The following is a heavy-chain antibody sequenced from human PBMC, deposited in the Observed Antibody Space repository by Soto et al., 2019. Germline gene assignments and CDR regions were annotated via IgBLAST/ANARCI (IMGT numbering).Heavy chain of an antibody. CDR1: NFTFSIYT. CDR3: AKDRRIAARNIFDY. V-gene: IGHV3-21*01. Sequence: GGSLRLSCAASNFTFSIYTMNWVRQAPGKGLEWVSSIVSVGDQIYYADSVKGRFTISRDSANHSLYLQMNSLRAEDTAVYYCAKDRRIAARNIFDYWGQGTLVTVSS. CDR2: IVSVGDQI. D-gene: IGHD6-6*01. J-gene: IGHJ4*02.